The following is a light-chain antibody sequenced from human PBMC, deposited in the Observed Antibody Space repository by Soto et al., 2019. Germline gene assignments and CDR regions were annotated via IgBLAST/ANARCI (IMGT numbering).Light chain of an antibody. CDR3: QHYYSYPWT. CDR1: QGIISY. Sequence: AIRMTQSPSSFSASTGDRVTITCRASQGIISYLAWYQQKPGKAPKLLIYAASTLQSGVPSRFSGSGSGTDFTITISCLQSEDFATYYCQHYYSYPWTFGQGTKVEIK. J-gene: IGKJ1*01. V-gene: IGKV1-8*01. CDR2: AAS.